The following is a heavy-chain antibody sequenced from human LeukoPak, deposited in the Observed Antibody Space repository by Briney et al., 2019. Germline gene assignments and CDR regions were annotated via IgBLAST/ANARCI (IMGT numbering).Heavy chain of an antibody. J-gene: IGHJ4*02. CDR3: ARGVWQQLDTN. V-gene: IGHV3-53*01. D-gene: IGHD6-13*01. Sequence: TGGSLRLSCAASGFTVSSNYMSWVRQAPGKGLEWVSVIYSGGSTYYADSVKGRFTISRDNSKNTLYLQMNNLRAEDTAVYYCARGVWQQLDTNWGQGTLVTVSS. CDR2: IYSGGST. CDR1: GFTVSSNY.